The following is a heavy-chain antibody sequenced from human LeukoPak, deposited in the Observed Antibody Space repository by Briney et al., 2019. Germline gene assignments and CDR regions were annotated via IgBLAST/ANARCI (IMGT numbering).Heavy chain of an antibody. D-gene: IGHD6-13*01. Sequence: SETLSLTCTVSGGSISSSGYYWGWIRQPPGKGPEWIGSIYYSGSTYYNPSLKSRVTISVDTSKNQFSLMVNSVTAADTAVYYCARESRRIAAAGPSYYMDVWGRGTTVTVSS. CDR1: GGSISSSGYY. V-gene: IGHV4-39*07. CDR2: IYYSGST. CDR3: ARESRRIAAAGPSYYMDV. J-gene: IGHJ6*03.